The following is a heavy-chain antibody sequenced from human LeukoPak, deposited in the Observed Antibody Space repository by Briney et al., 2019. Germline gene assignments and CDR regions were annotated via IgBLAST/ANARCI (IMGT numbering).Heavy chain of an antibody. V-gene: IGHV3-21*01. CDR1: GFTFSSYA. CDR2: ISSSSSYI. J-gene: IGHJ4*02. CDR3: ARDPYCSGGSCYQGERDY. D-gene: IGHD2-15*01. Sequence: GGSLRLSCAASGFTFSSYAMHWVRQAPGKGLEWVSSISSSSSYIYYADSVKGRFTISRDNAKNSLYLQMNSLRAEDTAVYYCARDPYCSGGSCYQGERDYWGQGTLVTVSS.